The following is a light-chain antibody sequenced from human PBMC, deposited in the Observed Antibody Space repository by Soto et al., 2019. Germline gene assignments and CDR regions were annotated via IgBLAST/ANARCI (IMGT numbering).Light chain of an antibody. CDR1: QGISSY. V-gene: IGKV1-8*01. CDR3: QQYYSYPWT. Sequence: AIRMTQAPSSFSASTGDRVTITCRASQGISSYLAWYQQKPGKASRLLIYAASTLQSGVPSRFSGSGSGTDFTLTISCLQSEDFAPYYCQQYYSYPWTFGQGTKVDIK. CDR2: AAS. J-gene: IGKJ1*01.